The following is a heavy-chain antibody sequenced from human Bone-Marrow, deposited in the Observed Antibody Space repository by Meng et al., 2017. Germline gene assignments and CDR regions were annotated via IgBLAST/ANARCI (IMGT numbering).Heavy chain of an antibody. CDR1: GGSISSYY. Sequence: SETLSLTCTVSGGSISSYYWSWIRQPPGKGLEWIGYIYYGGSTIYNPSLRSRVTIFQDTSNNHLSLKLSSVTAADTAVYYCARVSIGEIGELGHLDSWGQGTLVTVSS. CDR2: IYYGGST. D-gene: IGHD3-10*01. V-gene: IGHV4-59*01. J-gene: IGHJ4*02. CDR3: ARVSIGEIGELGHLDS.